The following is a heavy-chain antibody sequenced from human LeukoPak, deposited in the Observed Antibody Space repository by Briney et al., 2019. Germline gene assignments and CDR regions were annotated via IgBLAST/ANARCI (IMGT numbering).Heavy chain of an antibody. CDR1: GGSISSYY. CDR2: NSYSGNT. D-gene: IGHD1-26*01. Sequence: SETLSLTCTVSGGSISSYYWSWIRPPPGKGLEWIGYNSYSGNTNYNPSLKSRVTISVDASKNHFSLNLSSVTAADTAVYYCARVGSGSFDYWGQGTLVTVSS. V-gene: IGHV4-59*01. CDR3: ARVGSGSFDY. J-gene: IGHJ4*02.